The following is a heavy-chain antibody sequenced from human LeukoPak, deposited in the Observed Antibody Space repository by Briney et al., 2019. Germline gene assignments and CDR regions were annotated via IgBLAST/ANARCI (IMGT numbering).Heavy chain of an antibody. CDR1: GFIFSAYA. Sequence: SGGSLRLSCAGSGFIFSAYAISWVRQTPEKGLEWLSGIIGSGGRTKYAESVKGRFTISRDNSEKTVYLQMNSLTAEDTAIYYCVRYCSGDHCPNWGQGTLVTVSS. D-gene: IGHD2-15*01. J-gene: IGHJ4*02. CDR2: IIGSGGRT. V-gene: IGHV3-23*01. CDR3: VRYCSGDHCPN.